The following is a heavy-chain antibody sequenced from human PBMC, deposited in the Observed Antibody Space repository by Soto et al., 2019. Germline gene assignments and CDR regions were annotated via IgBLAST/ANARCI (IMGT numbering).Heavy chain of an antibody. D-gene: IGHD1-20*01. V-gene: IGHV4-34*12. Sequence: SLTCAVYGGSFSGYYWSWIRQPPGKGLEWIGSALYTGFTSYNPSLESRVSVSVDTSKNQFSLKVSGVSAADTAVYYCATSQKGYNWNYFDHWGQGALVTVS. J-gene: IGHJ4*02. CDR1: GGSFSGYY. CDR2: ALYTGFT. CDR3: ATSQKGYNWNYFDH.